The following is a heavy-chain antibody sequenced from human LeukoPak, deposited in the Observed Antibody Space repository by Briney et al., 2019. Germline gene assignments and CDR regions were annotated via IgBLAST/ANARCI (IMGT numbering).Heavy chain of an antibody. V-gene: IGHV3-30*02. CDR2: IRYDGSNK. Sequence: GGSLRLSCAASGFTFSSYGMHWVRQAPGKGLEWVAFIRYDGSNKYYADSVKGRFTIFRDNSKNTLYLQMNSLRAEDTAVYYCAKVSHYYDSSSYVDYWGQGTLVTVSS. D-gene: IGHD3-22*01. CDR3: AKVSHYYDSSSYVDY. CDR1: GFTFSSYG. J-gene: IGHJ4*02.